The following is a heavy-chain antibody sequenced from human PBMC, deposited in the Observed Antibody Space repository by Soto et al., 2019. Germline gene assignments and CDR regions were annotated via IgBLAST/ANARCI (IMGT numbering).Heavy chain of an antibody. CDR1: GFTFSSYA. CDR3: ATIGVTVTTRY. D-gene: IGHD4-17*01. J-gene: IGHJ4*02. V-gene: IGHV3-23*01. CDR2: ISGCGGST. Sequence: GGSLRLSCAASGFTFSSYAMSWVRQAPGKGLEWVSAISGCGGSTYYADSVKGRFTISRDNSKNTLYLQMNSLRAEDTAVYYCATIGVTVTTRYWGQGTLVTVSS.